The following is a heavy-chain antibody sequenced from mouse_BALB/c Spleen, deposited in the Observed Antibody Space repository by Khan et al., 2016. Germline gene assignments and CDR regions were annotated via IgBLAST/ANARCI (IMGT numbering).Heavy chain of an antibody. J-gene: IGHJ3*01. Sequence: EVELVESGGGLVKPGGSLKLSCSASGFTFSSYAMSWVRQTPEKRLEWVASITSGGSTYYPDSMKGRCTISRDSARNILYLPMRSLWSEDTAMYYCTRRDYKRFVYWGQGTLVTVSA. CDR1: GFTFSSYA. D-gene: IGHD2-13*01. CDR2: ITSGGST. CDR3: TRRDYKRFVY. V-gene: IGHV5-6-5*01.